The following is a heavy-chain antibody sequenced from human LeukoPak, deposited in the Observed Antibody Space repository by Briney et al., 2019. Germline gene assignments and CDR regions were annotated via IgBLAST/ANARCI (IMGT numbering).Heavy chain of an antibody. Sequence: ASVKVSCKASGYTFTGYYMRWVRQAPGQGLEWMGWINPNSGGTNYAQKFQGRVTMTRDTSISTACMELSRLRSDDTAVYYCARPKLGDAFDIWGQGAMVTVSS. CDR2: INPNSGGT. J-gene: IGHJ3*02. CDR1: GYTFTGYY. CDR3: ARPKLGDAFDI. D-gene: IGHD7-27*01. V-gene: IGHV1-2*02.